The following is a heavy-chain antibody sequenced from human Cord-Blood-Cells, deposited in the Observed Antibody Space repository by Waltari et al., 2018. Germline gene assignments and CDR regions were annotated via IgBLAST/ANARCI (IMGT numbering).Heavy chain of an antibody. CDR2: INHSGST. CDR1: GGSFRGYY. D-gene: IGHD3-10*01. J-gene: IGHJ5*02. Sequence: QVQLQQWGAGLLKPSETLSLTCAVYGGSFRGYYWSWLRKPPGQGLEWIGEINHSGSTNYNPSLKSRVTISVDTSKNQFSLKLSSVTAADTAVYYCAIRRGDYYGSGSYYNWFDPWGQGTLVTVSS. V-gene: IGHV4-34*01. CDR3: AIRRGDYYGSGSYYNWFDP.